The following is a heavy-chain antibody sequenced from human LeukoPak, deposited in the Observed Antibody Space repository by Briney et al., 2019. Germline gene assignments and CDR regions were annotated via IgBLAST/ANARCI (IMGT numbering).Heavy chain of an antibody. CDR2: IYYSGST. V-gene: IGHV4-59*01. CDR1: GGSISSYY. CDR3: ARLRPPYYYYDSSGYIDY. Sequence: VKPSETLSLTCTVSGGSISSYYWSWIRQPPGKGLEWIGYIYYSGSTNYNPPLKSRVTISVDTSKNQFSLKLSSVTAADTAVYYCARLRPPYYYYDSSGYIDYWGQGTLVTVSS. J-gene: IGHJ4*02. D-gene: IGHD3-22*01.